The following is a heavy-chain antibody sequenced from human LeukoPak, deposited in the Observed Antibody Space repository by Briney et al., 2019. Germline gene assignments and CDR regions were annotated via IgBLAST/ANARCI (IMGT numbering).Heavy chain of an antibody. V-gene: IGHV1-8*01. Sequence: GASVKVSCKASGYTFTIYDIGWGRQASGQGLEWLGWMNPNNGNTGYAQKFQGRVTMTRNTSMTTAYMELSNLRSADTAVYYCARGHMVRGVLGLNWFDPLGQGTLVTVSS. CDR3: ARGHMVRGVLGLNWFDP. CDR1: GYTFTIYD. D-gene: IGHD3-10*01. J-gene: IGHJ5*02. CDR2: MNPNNGNT.